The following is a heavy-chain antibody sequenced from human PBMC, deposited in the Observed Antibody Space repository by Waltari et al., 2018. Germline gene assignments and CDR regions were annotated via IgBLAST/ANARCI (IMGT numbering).Heavy chain of an antibody. D-gene: IGHD4-17*01. CDR3: VRPGSTVTPRAFDI. CDR1: GCSISSSYN. J-gene: IGHJ3*02. V-gene: IGHV4-39*01. CDR2: MYYSGAT. Sequence: QLQLQESGPGLVNPSETLSLTCTSSGCSISSSYNWAWVRQAPGKGLEWVGTMYYSGATSNNPSLDSRLSMSIDTSKNLFSLKLSSVTATDTAVYFCVRPGSTVTPRAFDIWGQGIKVTVSS.